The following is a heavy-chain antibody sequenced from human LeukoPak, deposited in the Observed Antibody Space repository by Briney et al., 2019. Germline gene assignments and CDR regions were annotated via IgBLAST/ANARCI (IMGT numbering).Heavy chain of an antibody. CDR1: GFTFTSDA. CDR3: AKCSTSAYTTGWCNWIDP. V-gene: IGHV3-23*01. CDR2: TVRRGTT. D-gene: IGHD6-19*01. Sequence: PGGSLRLSCVASGFTFTSDAMNWVRQAPGKGLEWVSSTVRRGTTQYAASVKGRFTVSRDTSKNTLYLQMNSLRADDTAVYYCAKCSTSAYTTGWCNWIDPWGQGTLVTVSS. J-gene: IGHJ5*02.